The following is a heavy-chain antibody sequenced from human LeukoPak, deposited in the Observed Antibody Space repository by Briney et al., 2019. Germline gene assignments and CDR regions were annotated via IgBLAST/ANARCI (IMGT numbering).Heavy chain of an antibody. CDR1: GGSFSGYY. CDR2: INHSGSA. Sequence: SETLSLTCAVYGGSFSGYYWSWIRQPPGKGLEWIGEINHSGSANYNPSLKSRVTISVDTSKNQFSLKLSSVTAADTAVYYCARGISTSRSVWFPPWGHATLVTVSS. D-gene: IGHD2-2*01. J-gene: IGHJ5*02. V-gene: IGHV4-34*01. CDR3: ARGISTSRSVWFPP.